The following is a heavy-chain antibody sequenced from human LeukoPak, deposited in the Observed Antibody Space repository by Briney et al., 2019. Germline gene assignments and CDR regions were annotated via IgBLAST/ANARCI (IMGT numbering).Heavy chain of an antibody. J-gene: IGHJ6*03. V-gene: IGHV3-11*04. CDR3: AGGSYGDYETYYYYMDV. D-gene: IGHD4-17*01. CDR2: ISSNGSTI. Sequence: GGSLRLSCAASGFTYSDYYMSWIRQAPGKGLEWVSYISSNGSTIYYADSVKGRFTISRDNAKNSLYLQMNSLRAEDTAVYYCAGGSYGDYETYYYYMDVWGKGTTVTVSS. CDR1: GFTYSDYY.